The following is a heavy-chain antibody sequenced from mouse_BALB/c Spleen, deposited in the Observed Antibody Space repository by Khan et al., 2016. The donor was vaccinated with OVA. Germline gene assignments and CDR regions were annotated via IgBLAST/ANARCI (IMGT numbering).Heavy chain of an antibody. CDR3: ASSFYYSYGYALDC. CDR1: GYSITSDYA. D-gene: IGHD2-14*01. CDR2: ISSTGGT. V-gene: IGHV3-2*02. J-gene: IGHJ4*01. Sequence: VQLKESGPGLVKPSQSLSLTCTVTGYSITSDYAWNWIRQFPGNKLEWMGYISSTGGTSYNPSLKSRISITRDTSKNQFFLQLKSVTAEDTATYYCASSFYYSYGYALDCWGRGTLVTVSA.